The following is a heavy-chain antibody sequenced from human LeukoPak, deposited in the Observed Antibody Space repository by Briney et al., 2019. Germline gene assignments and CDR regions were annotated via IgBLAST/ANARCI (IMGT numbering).Heavy chain of an antibody. CDR2: INHSGST. CDR1: GGSISGYY. Sequence: SETLSLTCTVSGGSISGYYWSWIRQPPGKGLEWIGEINHSGSTNYNPSLKSRVTISVDTSKNQFSLKLSSVTAADTAVYYCATDGYTALDAFDIWGQGTMVTVSS. J-gene: IGHJ3*02. CDR3: ATDGYTALDAFDI. D-gene: IGHD5-24*01. V-gene: IGHV4-34*01.